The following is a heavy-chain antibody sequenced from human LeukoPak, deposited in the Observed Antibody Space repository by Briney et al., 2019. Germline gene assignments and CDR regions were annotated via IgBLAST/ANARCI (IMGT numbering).Heavy chain of an antibody. CDR3: ARGRSPYYYYYMDV. CDR1: GYTFTSYG. D-gene: IGHD6-19*01. Sequence: ASVKVSCKASGYTFTSYGISWARQAPGQGLEWMGWISAYNGNTNYAQKLQGRVTMTTDTSTSTAYMELRSLRSDDTAVYYCARGRSPYYYYYMDVWGKGTTVTVSS. V-gene: IGHV1-18*01. CDR2: ISAYNGNT. J-gene: IGHJ6*03.